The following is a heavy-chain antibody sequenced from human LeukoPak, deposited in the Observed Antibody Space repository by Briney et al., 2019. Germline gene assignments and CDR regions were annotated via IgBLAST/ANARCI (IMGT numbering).Heavy chain of an antibody. CDR1: GYTFTDYY. CDR2: IDPHSGGT. Sequence: ASVKVSCKASGYTFTDYYMHWVRQAPGQGLEWMGWIDPHSGGTNYAQKFQGRVTMTRDTSISTAYMELSRLRSDDTAVYYCATSYGDYYFDYWGQGTLVTVSS. CDR3: ATSYGDYYFDY. V-gene: IGHV1-2*02. D-gene: IGHD4-17*01. J-gene: IGHJ4*02.